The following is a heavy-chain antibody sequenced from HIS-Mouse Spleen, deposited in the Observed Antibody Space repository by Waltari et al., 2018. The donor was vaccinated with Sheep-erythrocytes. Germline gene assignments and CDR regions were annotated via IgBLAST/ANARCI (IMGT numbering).Heavy chain of an antibody. J-gene: IGHJ6*02. V-gene: IGHV3-23*01. CDR1: GFTFSSSA. Sequence: EVQLLESGGGLVQPGGSLRLSCSASGFTFSSSAMSLVRQAPGKGLEWVSAISGSGGSTYYADSVKGRFTISRDNSKNTLDLQMNSLRAEDTAVYYCAKGDITMVRGVSGYWGQGTTVTVSS. D-gene: IGHD3-10*01. CDR3: AKGDITMVRGVSGY. CDR2: ISGSGGST.